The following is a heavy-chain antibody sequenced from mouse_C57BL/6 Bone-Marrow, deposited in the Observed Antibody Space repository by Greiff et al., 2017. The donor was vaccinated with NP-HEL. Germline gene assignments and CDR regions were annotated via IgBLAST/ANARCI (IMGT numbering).Heavy chain of an antibody. D-gene: IGHD1-2*01. V-gene: IGHV2-3*01. CDR1: GFSFTSYG. CDR3: ANGGWVYAMDY. J-gene: IGHJ4*01. CDR2: IWGDGST. Sequence: VQLVESGPGLVAPSPCLSISCTVSGFSFTSYGVSWVRQPPGKGLEWLGVIWGDGSTNYHSALMSRLSISKDNSKCQVYSKLNSRQTDDTATYYCANGGWVYAMDYGGQGTSVTVSA.